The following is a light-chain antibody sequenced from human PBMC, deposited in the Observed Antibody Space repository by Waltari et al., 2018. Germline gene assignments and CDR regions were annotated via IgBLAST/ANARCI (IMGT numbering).Light chain of an antibody. CDR3: SSYTSSSTWV. J-gene: IGLJ3*02. CDR1: SSDVGGYHY. CDR2: DVS. Sequence: QSALTQPASVSGSPGQSIPISCTGTSSDVGGYHYVSWYQQHPGKAPKLMIYDVSKRPSGVSNRFSGSKSGNTASLTISGLQAEDEADYYCSSYTSSSTWVFGGGTKLTVL. V-gene: IGLV2-14*01.